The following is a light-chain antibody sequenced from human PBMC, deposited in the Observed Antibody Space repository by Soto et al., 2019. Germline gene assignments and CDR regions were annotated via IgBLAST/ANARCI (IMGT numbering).Light chain of an antibody. CDR3: QQYNSPAWT. Sequence: VQMTQSPSSLSALVGDRVTITCRASQSVSRYLNWYQHKPGKAPKLLINAASNLRSGVPSRFSGSGSGTQFILTISSLQPDDFATYYCQQYNSPAWTFGQGTKVDIK. J-gene: IGKJ1*01. V-gene: IGKV1-39*01. CDR1: QSVSRY. CDR2: AAS.